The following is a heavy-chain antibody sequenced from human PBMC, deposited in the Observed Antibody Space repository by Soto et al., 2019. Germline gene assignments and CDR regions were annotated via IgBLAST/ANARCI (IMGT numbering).Heavy chain of an antibody. D-gene: IGHD1-26*01. CDR1: GGTFSSYA. CDR2: IIPIFGTA. Sequence: QVQLVQSGSEVKKPGSSVKVSCKASGGTFSSYAISWVRQAPGQGLEWMGGIIPIFGTANYAQKFQGRVTITADESTSTAYRELSSLSSEDTDVYYCARAGAIEGRAFAYWGQGALVTVSS. CDR3: ARAGAIEGRAFAY. V-gene: IGHV1-69*01. J-gene: IGHJ4*02.